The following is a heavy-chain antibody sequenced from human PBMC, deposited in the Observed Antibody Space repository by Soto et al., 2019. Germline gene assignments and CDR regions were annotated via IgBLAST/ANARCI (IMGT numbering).Heavy chain of an antibody. V-gene: IGHV3-11*06. Sequence: GGSLRLSCVASGFTFSDYYMSWVRQAPGKGLEWLSYSSNSGTYTKYAGSVKGRFSISRDNAKNSLYLQINSLRGEDTAIYYCARSGDNYNLLDYWGQGTLVTVSS. CDR1: GFTFSDYY. J-gene: IGHJ4*02. D-gene: IGHD1-1*01. CDR2: SSNSGTYT. CDR3: ARSGDNYNLLDY.